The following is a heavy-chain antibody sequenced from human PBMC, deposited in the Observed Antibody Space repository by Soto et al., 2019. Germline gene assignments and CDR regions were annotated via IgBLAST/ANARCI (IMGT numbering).Heavy chain of an antibody. V-gene: IGHV3-21*01. J-gene: IGHJ4*02. CDR1: GFTFSSYS. Sequence: GGSLRLSCAASGFTFSSYSMNWVRQAPGKGLEWVSSISSSSSYIYYADSVKGRFTISRDNAKNSLYLQMNSLRAEDTAVYYCAREERDVNFDYWGQGTLVTVSS. D-gene: IGHD1-1*01. CDR2: ISSSSSYI. CDR3: AREERDVNFDY.